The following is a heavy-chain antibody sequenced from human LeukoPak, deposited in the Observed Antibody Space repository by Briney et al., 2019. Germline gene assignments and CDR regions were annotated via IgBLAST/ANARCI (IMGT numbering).Heavy chain of an antibody. CDR1: GGSISPYY. J-gene: IGHJ6*02. D-gene: IGHD3-22*01. CDR3: ARAPRGESDAASGFYGVDV. Sequence: SETLSLTCTVSGGSISPYYWTWIRQPPGKRLEWIGFSHYSGSTNYNPSLKSRVTMSVDTSTNQFSLKLNSVTAADTAVYYCARAPRGESDAASGFYGVDVWAKGPRSPSR. V-gene: IGHV4-59*01. CDR2: SHYSGST.